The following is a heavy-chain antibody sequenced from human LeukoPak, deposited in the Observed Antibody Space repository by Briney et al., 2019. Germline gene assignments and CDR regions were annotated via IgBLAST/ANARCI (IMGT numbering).Heavy chain of an antibody. V-gene: IGHV3-20*04. D-gene: IGHD5-12*01. Sequence: PGGSLRLSCAASGFTFDDCGMSWVRQAPGKGLEWVSGINWNGGSTGYADSVKGRFTISRDNAKNSLYLQMNSLRAEDTALYYCARGITSGYSAMDVWGKGTTVTVSS. CDR3: ARGITSGYSAMDV. CDR1: GFTFDDCG. J-gene: IGHJ6*03. CDR2: INWNGGST.